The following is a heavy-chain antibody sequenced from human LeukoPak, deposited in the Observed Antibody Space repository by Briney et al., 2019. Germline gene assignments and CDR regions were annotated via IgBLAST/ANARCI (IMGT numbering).Heavy chain of an antibody. CDR3: ASYIAAAGNY. CDR2: INHSGST. D-gene: IGHD6-13*01. Sequence: SETLSLTCAVYGGSFSGYYWSWIRQPPGKGLEWIGEINHSGSTNYSPSLKSRVTISVDTSKNQFSLKLSSVTAADTAVYYCASYIAAAGNYWGQGTLVTVSS. J-gene: IGHJ4*02. CDR1: GGSFSGYY. V-gene: IGHV4-34*01.